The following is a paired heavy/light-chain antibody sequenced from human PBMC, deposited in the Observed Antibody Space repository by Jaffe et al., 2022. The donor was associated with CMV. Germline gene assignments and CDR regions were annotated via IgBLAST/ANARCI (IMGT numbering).Light chain of an antibody. V-gene: IGLV2-14*03. Sequence: QSALTQPASVSGSPGQSITISCTGTSSDVGNYNYVSWYQRHPGKAPKLMIYAVSNRPSGVSNRFSGSKSGNTASLTISGLQAEDEADYYCSSYTATTPVIFGGGTKLTVL. CDR2: AVS. CDR1: SSDVGNYNY. J-gene: IGLJ2*01. CDR3: SSYTATTPVI.
Heavy chain of an antibody. CDR3: ARDGGYSGSPWYYFDY. D-gene: IGHD1-26*01. CDR1: GYTFPNYG. CDR2: ISAYNGHA. J-gene: IGHJ4*02. Sequence: QVQLVQSGAEVKKTGASVKVSCKASGYTFPNYGITWVRQAPGQGLEWVGWISAYNGHAKSAQSLQGRVTMTTDTSTGTAYMELRSLRSDDTAVYYCARDGGYSGSPWYYFDYWGQGTLVTVSS. V-gene: IGHV1-18*01.